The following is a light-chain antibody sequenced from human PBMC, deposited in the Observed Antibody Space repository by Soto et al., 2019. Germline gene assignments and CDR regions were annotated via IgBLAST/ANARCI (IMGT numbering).Light chain of an antibody. CDR1: SSDVGGSNF. CDR3: VSYTSSTTYV. CDR2: DVA. V-gene: IGLV2-14*03. Sequence: ALTQPASVSDSPGQSITISCTGTSSDVGGSNFVSWYQQHPGKPPKLIIYDVANRPSGVSNRLSGSKSGSTASLIISRLQTEDEADYYCVSYTSSTTYVFGTGTKVTVL. J-gene: IGLJ1*01.